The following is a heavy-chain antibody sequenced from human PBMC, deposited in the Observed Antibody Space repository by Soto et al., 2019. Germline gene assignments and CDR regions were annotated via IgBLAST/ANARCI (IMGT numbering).Heavy chain of an antibody. CDR3: TRERQYYDFWSGYRDAFDI. D-gene: IGHD3-3*01. CDR2: IRSKAYGGTT. V-gene: IGHV3-49*03. Sequence: GCLRLACPASGFTFGDYAMSGFRQAPGKGLEWVGFIRSKAYGGTTEYAASVKGRFTISRDDSKSIAYLQMNSLKTEDTAVYYCTRERQYYDFWSGYRDAFDIWGQGTMVTV. J-gene: IGHJ3*02. CDR1: GFTFGDYA.